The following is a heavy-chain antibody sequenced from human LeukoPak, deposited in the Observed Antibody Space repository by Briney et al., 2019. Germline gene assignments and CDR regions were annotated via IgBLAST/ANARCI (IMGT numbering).Heavy chain of an antibody. CDR2: IYSGGST. CDR1: GFTVSSNY. CDR3: AKDLVVGALDY. Sequence: GGSLRLSCAASGFTVSSNYMSWVRQAPGKGLEWVSVIYSGGSTYYADSVKGRFTISRDNSKNTLYLQMNSLRAEDTAVYYCAKDLVVGALDYWGQGTLVTVSS. V-gene: IGHV3-53*01. J-gene: IGHJ4*02. D-gene: IGHD1-26*01.